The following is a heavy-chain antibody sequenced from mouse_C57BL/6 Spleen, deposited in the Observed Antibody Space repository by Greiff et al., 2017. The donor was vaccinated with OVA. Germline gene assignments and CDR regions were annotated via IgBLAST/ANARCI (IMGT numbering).Heavy chain of an antibody. CDR1: GFTFTDYY. J-gene: IGHJ2*01. Sequence: EVQLVESGGGLVQPGGSLSLSCAASGFTFTDYYMSWVRQPPGKALEWLGFISNKANGYTSEYSASVKGRFTISRDNYQSILYLQMNALGAEDSATGYCARSHLDYWGQGTTLTVSS. CDR3: ARSHLDY. CDR2: ISNKANGYTS. D-gene: IGHD5-1*01. V-gene: IGHV7-3*01.